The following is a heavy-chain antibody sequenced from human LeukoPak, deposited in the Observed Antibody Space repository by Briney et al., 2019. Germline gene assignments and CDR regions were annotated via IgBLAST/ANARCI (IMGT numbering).Heavy chain of an antibody. V-gene: IGHV5-51*01. CDR2: IYPGDSDI. CDR1: PYYFINYW. CDR3: ARGINDEYFQY. J-gene: IGHJ1*01. Sequence: GESLKISCKDSPYYFINYWIGWVRQMPGKGLEWIGIIYPGDSDIRYNPSFQGQVTISADKSFSTAYLQWNSLKASDTAIYYCARGINDEYFQYWGQGTLVTVSS. D-gene: IGHD2/OR15-2a*01.